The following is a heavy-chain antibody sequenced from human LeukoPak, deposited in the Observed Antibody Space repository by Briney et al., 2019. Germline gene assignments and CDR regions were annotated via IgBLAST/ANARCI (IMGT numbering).Heavy chain of an antibody. D-gene: IGHD6-13*01. V-gene: IGHV1-18*04. J-gene: IGHJ1*01. CDR2: ISAYNGNT. CDR3: ARGGSSWSTEYFYY. Sequence: ASVKVSCKASGYIFTDYGLSWVRQAPGQGLEWMGWISAYNGNTKMTQKFQGRVTMTTDTSATTAYMELKRLRSDDTAVYYCARGGSSWSTEYFYYWGQGTLVTVSS. CDR1: GYIFTDYG.